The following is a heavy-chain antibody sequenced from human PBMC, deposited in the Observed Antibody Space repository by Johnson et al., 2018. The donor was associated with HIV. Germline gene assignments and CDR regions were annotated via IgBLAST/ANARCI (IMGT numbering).Heavy chain of an antibody. CDR1: GFTFSSYA. CDR2: ISYDGSNK. J-gene: IGHJ3*02. CDR3: ARDPFGALDGDAFDI. D-gene: IGHD3-10*01. Sequence: QVQLVESGGGVVQPGRSLRLSCAASGFTFSSYAMHWVRQAPGKGLEWVAVISYDGSNKYYADSVKGRFTISRDNSKTTLYLQMNSLRAEDTAVYYCARDPFGALDGDAFDIWGQGTMVTVSS. V-gene: IGHV3-30-3*01.